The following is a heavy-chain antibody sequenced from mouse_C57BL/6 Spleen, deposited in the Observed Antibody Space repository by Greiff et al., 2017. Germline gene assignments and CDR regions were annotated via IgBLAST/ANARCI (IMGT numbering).Heavy chain of an antibody. Sequence: VQLQQSGAELMKPGASVKLSCKATGYTFTGYWIEWVKQRPGHGLEWIGEILPGSGSTNYTEKFKGKATFTAVTSSNTAYMQLGSLTTEDAAIYYCARGRIDYWGQGTTLTVSS. J-gene: IGHJ2*01. CDR1: GYTFTGYW. CDR2: ILPGSGST. CDR3: ARGRIDY. V-gene: IGHV1-9*01.